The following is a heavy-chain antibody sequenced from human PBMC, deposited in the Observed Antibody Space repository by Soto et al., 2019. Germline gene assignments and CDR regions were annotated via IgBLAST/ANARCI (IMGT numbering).Heavy chain of an antibody. Sequence: QVQLVQSGAEVKKPGASVKVSCKASGYTFTSYAMHWVRQAPGQRLEWMGWINAGNGNTKYSQKFQGRVTITRDTSASTAYMELSSLRSEDTAVYYCARVGDFWSGIPPVEYYFDYWGQGTLVTVSS. CDR2: INAGNGNT. V-gene: IGHV1-3*01. CDR3: ARVGDFWSGIPPVEYYFDY. D-gene: IGHD3-3*01. CDR1: GYTFTSYA. J-gene: IGHJ4*02.